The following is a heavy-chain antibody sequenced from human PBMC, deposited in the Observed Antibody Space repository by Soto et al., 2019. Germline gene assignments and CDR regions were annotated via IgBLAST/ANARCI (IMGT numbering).Heavy chain of an antibody. J-gene: IGHJ3*02. D-gene: IGHD3-22*01. CDR3: ATAYVYDFENSHYYRDAFDI. CDR2: MYPDDSDI. V-gene: IGHV5-51*01. CDR1: GYSFSFYW. Sequence: PGESLKISCKASGYSFSFYWIGWVRQMPGKGLEWMAIMYPDDSDIRYSPSFEAHVTISADKSTSTAFLQWSSLKASDTAMYYCATAYVYDFENSHYYRDAFDISGQVTLVTVS.